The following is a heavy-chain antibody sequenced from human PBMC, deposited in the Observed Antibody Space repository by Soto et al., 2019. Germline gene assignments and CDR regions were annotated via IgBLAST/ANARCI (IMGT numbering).Heavy chain of an antibody. D-gene: IGHD4-17*01. CDR3: ASGGSYGGNSEGEIDY. V-gene: IGHV3-66*01. CDR1: GFTVSSNY. CDR2: IYSGGST. Sequence: EVQLVESGGGLVQPGGSLRLSCAASGFTVSSNYMSWVRQAPGKGLEWVSVIYSGGSTYYADSVKGSFTISRDNSKNTLYLQMNSLRAEDTAVYYCASGGSYGGNSEGEIDYWGQGTLVTVSS. J-gene: IGHJ4*02.